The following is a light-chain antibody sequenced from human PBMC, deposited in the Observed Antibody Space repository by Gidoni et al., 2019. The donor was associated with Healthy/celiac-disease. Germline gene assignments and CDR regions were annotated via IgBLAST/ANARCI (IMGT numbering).Light chain of an antibody. CDR3: QQYYITPWT. Sequence: DIVLTQSPDSLAVSLGERATINCKSSQSVSYSSNVKKNLPWYQQKPGQPPKLLIYWASTRESGVPDRFSGSGSGTHFTLTISSRQAEDVAVYYCQQYYITPWTFGQGTKVEIK. CDR2: WAS. V-gene: IGKV4-1*01. J-gene: IGKJ1*01. CDR1: QSVSYSSNVKKN.